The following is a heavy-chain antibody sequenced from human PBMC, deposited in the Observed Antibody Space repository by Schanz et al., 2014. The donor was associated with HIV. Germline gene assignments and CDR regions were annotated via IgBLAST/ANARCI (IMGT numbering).Heavy chain of an antibody. CDR1: GYTFSGYS. V-gene: IGHV1-2*02. CDR3: ARDKVAHSSSWTFDM. D-gene: IGHD6-13*01. CDR2: INPNSGGT. J-gene: IGHJ4*02. Sequence: QVQLVQSGAEVKKPGASVMVSCEASGYTFSGYSMHWIRQAPGEGLEWMGWINPNSGGTKYAQKFQDRVIMTRDTSISTDYMELNTLQSDDTAVYYCARDKVAHSSSWTFDMWGQGTRVTVSS.